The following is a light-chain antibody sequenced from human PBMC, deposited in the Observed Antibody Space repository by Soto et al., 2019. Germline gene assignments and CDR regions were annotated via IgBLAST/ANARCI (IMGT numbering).Light chain of an antibody. CDR2: DAS. CDR1: QSISNNY. CDR3: QQYGSSQFT. Sequence: EIVLTQSLGTLSLSPGERATLSCRASQSISNNYLAWYQQKPGQAPRLLIYDASSRATGIPDRFSGSGSGTDFTLTISRLEPEDFAVFYCQQYGSSQFTFGPGTKVDIK. V-gene: IGKV3-20*01. J-gene: IGKJ3*01.